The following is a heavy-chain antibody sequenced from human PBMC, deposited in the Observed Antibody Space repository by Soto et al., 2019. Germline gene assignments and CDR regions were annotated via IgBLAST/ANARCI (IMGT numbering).Heavy chain of an antibody. CDR1: GFTFSSYA. D-gene: IGHD1-1*01. CDR3: ARALTGTVLRPLDY. CDR2: ISYDGSNK. V-gene: IGHV3-30-3*01. J-gene: IGHJ4*01. Sequence: PGASLRLSCAASGFTFSSYAMHWVRQAPGKGLEWVAVISYDGSNKYYADSVKGRFTISRDNSKNTLYLQMNSLRAEDTAVYYCARALTGTVLRPLDYWGHGTLVPVSS.